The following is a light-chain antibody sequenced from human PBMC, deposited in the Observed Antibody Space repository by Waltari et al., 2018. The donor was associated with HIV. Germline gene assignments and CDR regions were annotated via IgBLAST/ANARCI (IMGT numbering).Light chain of an antibody. Sequence: EIVMTQSPATLSVSLGERATLSCRASPSVSTNLAWYQQKPGQAPRLLIYGASTRATGIPASFSGSGSVTDFTLTISSLQSVDFAVSYCQQFIVWPVSFGQGTKLEIK. J-gene: IGKJ2*03. V-gene: IGKV3-15*01. CDR3: QQFIVWPVS. CDR1: PSVSTN. CDR2: GAS.